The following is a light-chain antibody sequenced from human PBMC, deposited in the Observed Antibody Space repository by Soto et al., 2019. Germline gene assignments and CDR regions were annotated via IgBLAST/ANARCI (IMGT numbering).Light chain of an antibody. CDR1: QSVSSN. CDR3: QQHNNWPPVT. CDR2: GAS. J-gene: IGKJ4*01. V-gene: IGKV3-15*01. Sequence: EIVMTQSPATLSVSPGERATLSCRASQSVSSNLAWYQQKPGQAPRLLICGASTRATGIPARFSGSGSGTEFTLTISSLQSEDFAVYYCQQHNNWPPVTFGGGTKVDIK.